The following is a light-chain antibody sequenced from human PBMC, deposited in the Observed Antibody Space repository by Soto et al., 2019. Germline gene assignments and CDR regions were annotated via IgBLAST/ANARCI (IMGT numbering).Light chain of an antibody. Sequence: QSALTQPASVSGSPGQSITISCTGTSSDVGGYNYVSWYQQHPGKAPKLMIYDVSDRPSGVSSRFSGSKSGNTASLTISGLQVEDKADYYCSSYTSRSTLVFGGGTKVTVL. CDR2: DVS. CDR3: SSYTSRSTLV. V-gene: IGLV2-14*01. CDR1: SSDVGGYNY. J-gene: IGLJ2*01.